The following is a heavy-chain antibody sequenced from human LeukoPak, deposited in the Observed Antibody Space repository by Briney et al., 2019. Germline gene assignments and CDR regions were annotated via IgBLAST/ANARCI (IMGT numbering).Heavy chain of an antibody. D-gene: IGHD3-10*01. V-gene: IGHV1-18*01. J-gene: IGHJ4*02. CDR2: ISAYNGNT. CDR3: ARDRRYYGSGSPTLGY. CDR1: GYTFTSYG. Sequence: GASVKVSCKASGYTFTSYGISWVRQAPGQGLEWMGWISAYNGNTNYAQKLQGRVTMTTDTSTSTAYMELRSLRSDDTAVYYRARDRRYYGSGSPTLGYWGQGTLVTVSS.